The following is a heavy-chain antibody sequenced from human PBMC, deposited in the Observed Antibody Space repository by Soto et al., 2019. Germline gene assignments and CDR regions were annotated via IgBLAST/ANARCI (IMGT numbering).Heavy chain of an antibody. J-gene: IGHJ6*02. Sequence: PWGSLKLSCASSGFTVSHNYMSWVRQPPGKGLEWVSVMYSGGSTYYADSVKGRFTISRDNSKNTLYLQMNSLRAEDTAVYYCARDPGHGLDVWGQGTTVTVSS. CDR1: GFTVSHNY. D-gene: IGHD1-1*01. CDR3: ARDPGHGLDV. CDR2: MYSGGST. V-gene: IGHV3-53*01.